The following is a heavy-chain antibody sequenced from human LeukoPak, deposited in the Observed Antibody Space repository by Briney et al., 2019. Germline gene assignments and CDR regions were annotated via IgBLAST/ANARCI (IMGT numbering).Heavy chain of an antibody. D-gene: IGHD6-13*01. CDR1: GFTVSSNY. J-gene: IGHJ3*02. CDR2: IYSGGST. V-gene: IGHV3-53*01. CDR3: ARWVAAAGHDAFDI. Sequence: GGSLRLSCAASGFTVSSNYMSWVRQAPGKGLEWVSVIYSGGSTYYADSVKGRFTISRDNSKNTLYLQMNSLRAEDTAVYYCARWVAAAGHDAFDIRGQGTMVTVSS.